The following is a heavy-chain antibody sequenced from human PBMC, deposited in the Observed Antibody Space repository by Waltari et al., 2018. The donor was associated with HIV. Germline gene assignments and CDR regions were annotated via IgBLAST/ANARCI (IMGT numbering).Heavy chain of an antibody. CDR2: INHSGST. J-gene: IGHJ3*02. D-gene: IGHD2-2*01. CDR3: ARGALVAAWAGAFDI. V-gene: IGHV4-34*01. Sequence: GWIGEINHSGSTNYNPSLKSRVTISVDTSKNQFSLKLSSVTAADTAVYYCARGALVAAWAGAFDIWGQGTMVTVSS.